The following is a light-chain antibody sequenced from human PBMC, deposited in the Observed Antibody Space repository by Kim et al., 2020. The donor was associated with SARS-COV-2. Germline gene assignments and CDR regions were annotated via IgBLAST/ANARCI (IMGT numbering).Light chain of an antibody. Sequence: DIVMTQSPLSLPVTPGEPASISCRSSQSLLSSNGKNYLSWYLQKPGQSPQLLIYLGSNRASGVPDRFSGSGSGTDFTLEISRVEAEDVGIYYSKQGLQIALTFGGGTKLVI. CDR1: QSLLSSNGKNY. V-gene: IGKV2-28*01. J-gene: IGKJ4*01. CDR2: LGS. CDR3: KQGLQIALT.